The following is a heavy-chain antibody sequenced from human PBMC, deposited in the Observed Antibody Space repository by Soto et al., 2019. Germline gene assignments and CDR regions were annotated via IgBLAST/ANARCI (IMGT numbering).Heavy chain of an antibody. CDR1: GGTFSSYA. CDR3: ARDRARVRRVIENWFDP. CDR2: IIPIFGTA. J-gene: IGHJ5*02. V-gene: IGHV1-69*01. Sequence: QVQLVQSGAEVKKPGSSVKVSCKASGGTFSSYAISWVRQAPGQGLEWMGGIIPIFGTANYAQKFQGRVTITADESTSTAYMELSSLRSEDTAVYYCARDRARVRRVIENWFDPWGQGTLVTVSS. D-gene: IGHD3-10*01.